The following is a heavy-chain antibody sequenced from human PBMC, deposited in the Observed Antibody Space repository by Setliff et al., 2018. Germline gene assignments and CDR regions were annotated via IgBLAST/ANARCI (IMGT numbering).Heavy chain of an antibody. CDR2: IYYSGST. Sequence: SETLSLTCNVSGDSISSTYHWGWIRQSPGKGLEWIGSIYYSGSTYYNPSLKSRVTISVDTSENQFSLKLSSVTAADTALYYCTVYNTGSSKDHYWGQGTPVTVSS. V-gene: IGHV4-38-2*02. CDR1: GDSISSTYH. D-gene: IGHD2-8*02. CDR3: TVYNTGSSKDHY. J-gene: IGHJ4*02.